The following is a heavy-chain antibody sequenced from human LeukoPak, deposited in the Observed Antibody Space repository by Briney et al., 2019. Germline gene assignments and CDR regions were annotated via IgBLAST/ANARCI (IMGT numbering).Heavy chain of an antibody. CDR1: GGSISSGSYY. CDR2: IYTSGST. V-gene: IGHV4-61*02. CDR3: ARDHGGYPNWFDP. D-gene: IGHD5-18*01. J-gene: IGHJ5*02. Sequence: SQTLSLTCTVSGGSISSGSYYWSWIRQPAGKGLEWIGRIYTSGSTNYNPSLKSRVTISVDTSKNQFSLKLSSVTAADTAVYYCARDHGGYPNWFDPWGQGTLVTVSS.